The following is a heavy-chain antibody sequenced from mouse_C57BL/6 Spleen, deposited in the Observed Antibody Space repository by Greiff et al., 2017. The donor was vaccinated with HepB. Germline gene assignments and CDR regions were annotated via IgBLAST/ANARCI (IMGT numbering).Heavy chain of an antibody. Sequence: EVQRVESGGGLVQSGRSLRLSCATSGFTFSDFYMEWVRQAPGKGLEWIAASRNKANDYTTEYSASVKGRFIVSRDTSQSILYLQMNALRAEDTAIYYCARDVYYYGSSYGAMDYWGQGTSVTVSS. V-gene: IGHV7-1*01. CDR3: ARDVYYYGSSYGAMDY. CDR1: GFTFSDFY. D-gene: IGHD1-1*01. CDR2: SRNKANDYTT. J-gene: IGHJ4*01.